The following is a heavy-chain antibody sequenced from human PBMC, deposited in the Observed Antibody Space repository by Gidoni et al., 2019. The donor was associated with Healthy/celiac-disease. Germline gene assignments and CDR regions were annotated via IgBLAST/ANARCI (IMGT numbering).Heavy chain of an antibody. CDR3: ATRGIVVVTAIPYYYYGMDV. D-gene: IGHD2-21*02. Sequence: QVQLVQSGAEVKKPGASVKVSCQVSGYTLTALSMHWVRQAPGKGLEWMGGFDPEDGETIYAQKFQGRVTMTEDTSTDTAYMELSSLRSEDTAVYYCATRGIVVVTAIPYYYYGMDVWGQGTTVTVSS. V-gene: IGHV1-24*01. CDR2: FDPEDGET. J-gene: IGHJ6*02. CDR1: GYTLTALS.